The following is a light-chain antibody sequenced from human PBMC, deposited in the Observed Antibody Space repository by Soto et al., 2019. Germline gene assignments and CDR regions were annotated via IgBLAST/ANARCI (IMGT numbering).Light chain of an antibody. CDR2: DVS. CDR3: CSYAGSPRDV. CDR1: SSDVGGYNY. Sequence: QAVVTQPRSVSGSPGQSVTISCTGTSSDVGGYNYVSWYQQHPGKAPKVMIYDVSERPSGVPDRFSGSKSGNTASLTISGLQAEDEADYYCCSYAGSPRDVLGTGTKLTVL. J-gene: IGLJ1*01. V-gene: IGLV2-11*01.